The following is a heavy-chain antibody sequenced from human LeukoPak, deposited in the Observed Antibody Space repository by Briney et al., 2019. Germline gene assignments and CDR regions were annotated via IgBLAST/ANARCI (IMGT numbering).Heavy chain of an antibody. D-gene: IGHD6-19*01. J-gene: IGHJ4*02. CDR3: ARKTSDWYAALDH. CDR2: IIPIFGTT. Sequence: ASVKVSCKASGGTFSRNVISWVRQAPGQGLERMGRIIPIFGTTNYAQKFQGRVTITTDESTSTAYMELNSLRSEDTAIYYCARKTSDWYAALDHWGQGTLVTVSS. V-gene: IGHV1-69*05. CDR1: GGTFSRNV.